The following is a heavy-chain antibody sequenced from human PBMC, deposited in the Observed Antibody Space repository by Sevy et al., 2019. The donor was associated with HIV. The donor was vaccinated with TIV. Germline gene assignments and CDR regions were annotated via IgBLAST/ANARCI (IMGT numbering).Heavy chain of an antibody. Sequence: GGSLRLSCSASGFTVSINYMTWVRQAPGKGLEWVSVIYSDGTTHHGDSVKGRFTISRDNSENTLYLQMNSLRVEDTAVYYCARGKGGYAYGLNHWGQGTLVTVSS. CDR3: ARGKGGYAYGLNH. CDR1: GFTVSINY. CDR2: IYSDGTT. V-gene: IGHV3-66*01. D-gene: IGHD5-18*01. J-gene: IGHJ5*02.